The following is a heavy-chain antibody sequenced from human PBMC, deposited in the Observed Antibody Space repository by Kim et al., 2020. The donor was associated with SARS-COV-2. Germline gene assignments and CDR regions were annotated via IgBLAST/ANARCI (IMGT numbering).Heavy chain of an antibody. Sequence: GGSLRLSCAASGFTFSDYYMSWIRQAPGKGLEWVSYISSSGSTIYYADSVKGRFTISRDNAKNSLYLQMNSLRAEDTAVYYCARYRVAGSGSSPYYYYGMDVWGQGTTVTVSS. V-gene: IGHV3-11*04. CDR2: ISSSGSTI. CDR1: GFTFSDYY. D-gene: IGHD3-10*01. CDR3: ARYRVAGSGSSPYYYYGMDV. J-gene: IGHJ6*02.